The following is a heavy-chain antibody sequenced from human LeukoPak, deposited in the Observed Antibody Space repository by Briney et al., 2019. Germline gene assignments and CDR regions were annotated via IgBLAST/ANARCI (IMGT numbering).Heavy chain of an antibody. Sequence: AAVKVSFKASAYTFTVYYMHWVRQAPGQGGGGMGWINTNSGGTNYAQKFQGRVTITSDTSISTAYMELSRLRPDDTAVYYCARDREKLELRRGFDYWGQGTLVTVSS. CDR2: INTNSGGT. J-gene: IGHJ4*02. V-gene: IGHV1-2*02. D-gene: IGHD1-7*01. CDR3: ARDREKLELRRGFDY. CDR1: AYTFTVYY.